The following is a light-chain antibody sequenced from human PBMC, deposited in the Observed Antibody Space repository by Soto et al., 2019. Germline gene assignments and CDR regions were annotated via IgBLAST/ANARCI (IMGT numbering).Light chain of an antibody. J-gene: IGKJ4*01. Sequence: EIVMTQSPATLSVSPGERATLSCRASQSISSNLAWYQQKLGQAPRLLIYRASTRATGIPARFSGSGSGTEFTLTISSLQSEDFALYYCQQYDSYSPLAFGGGTKVEIK. CDR1: QSISSN. V-gene: IGKV3-15*01. CDR2: RAS. CDR3: QQYDSYSPLA.